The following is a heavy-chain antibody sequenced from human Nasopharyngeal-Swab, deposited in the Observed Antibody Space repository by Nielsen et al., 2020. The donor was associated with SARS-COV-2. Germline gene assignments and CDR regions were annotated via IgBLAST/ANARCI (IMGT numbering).Heavy chain of an antibody. CDR3: ASDTRYSSSTYYYYGMDV. CDR2: ISSSSTYI. V-gene: IGHV3-21*01. D-gene: IGHD6-6*01. Sequence: GESLKISCAASGFTFSSYSMNWVRQAPGKGLEWVSSISSSSTYIYYADSLKGRFTISRDNAKSSLNLQMNSLRAEDTAVYYCASDTRYSSSTYYYYGMDVWGQGTTVTVSS. J-gene: IGHJ6*02. CDR1: GFTFSSYS.